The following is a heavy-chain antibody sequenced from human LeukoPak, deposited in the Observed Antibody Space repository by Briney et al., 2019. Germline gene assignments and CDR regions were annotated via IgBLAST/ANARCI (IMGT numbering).Heavy chain of an antibody. D-gene: IGHD6-6*01. J-gene: IGHJ3*02. CDR3: ARARAPGAFDI. CDR1: GYSISSTYY. Sequence: PSETLSLTCTVSGYSISSTYYWGWIRQPPGKGLEWVSSISSSYNSIYYADSVKGRFTISRDNAKNSLYLQMNSLRAEDTAVYYCARARAPGAFDIWGQGTMVTVSS. V-gene: IGHV3-21*01. CDR2: ISSSYNSI.